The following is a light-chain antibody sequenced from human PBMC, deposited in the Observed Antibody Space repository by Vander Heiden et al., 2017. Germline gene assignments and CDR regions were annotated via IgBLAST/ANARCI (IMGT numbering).Light chain of an antibody. Sequence: AIRMTQSPSSFSASTGDRVTITCRASQGISSYLAWYQQKPGKAPKLLIYAASTLQSGVPSRFSGSGSGTDFTLTISCLQSEDFATYYCQQYDSSPTTFGGGTKVEIK. V-gene: IGKV1-8*01. J-gene: IGKJ4*01. CDR2: AAS. CDR1: QGISSY. CDR3: QQYDSSPTT.